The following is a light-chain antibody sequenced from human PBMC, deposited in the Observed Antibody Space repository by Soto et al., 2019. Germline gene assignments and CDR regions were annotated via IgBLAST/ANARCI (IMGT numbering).Light chain of an antibody. J-gene: IGKJ4*01. CDR3: QQSYSTPLT. V-gene: IGKV1-39*01. CDR2: AAS. Sequence: EIQMTQSPSTLSVSLGERGTLSCRGSQSVSSNLNWYQQTPGKAPKLLIYAASRVQSRVPSRFSGSGSGTDFTLTISSLQPEDFATYYCQQSYSTPLTFGGGTKVDIK. CDR1: QSVSSN.